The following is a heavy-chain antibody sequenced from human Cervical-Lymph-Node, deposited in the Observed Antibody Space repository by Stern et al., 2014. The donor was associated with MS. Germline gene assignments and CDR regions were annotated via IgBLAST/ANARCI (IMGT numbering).Heavy chain of an antibody. CDR2: IFPGGSDI. Sequence: VQLVESGPEVKRPGESLKISCQASGYTFTSYWIGWVRQMPGKGLEWIAIIFPGGSDIRYSPSFQGQVTFSADKSSSTAYLQWNNLKASDTAIYYCARQRYFDYWGQGTLVTVSS. CDR1: GYTFTSYW. V-gene: IGHV5-51*01. J-gene: IGHJ4*02. CDR3: ARQRYFDY.